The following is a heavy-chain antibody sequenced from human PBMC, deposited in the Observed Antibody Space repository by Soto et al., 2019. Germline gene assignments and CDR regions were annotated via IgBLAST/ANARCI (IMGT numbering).Heavy chain of an antibody. V-gene: IGHV1-69*02. D-gene: IGHD2-2*01. CDR2: IIPILGIA. CDR1: GGTFSSYT. J-gene: IGHJ3*02. Sequence: ASVKVSCKASGGTFSSYTISWVRQAPGQGLEWMGRIIPILGIANYAQKFQGRVTITADKSTSTAYMELSSLRSEDTAVYYCASLVPAAIMGDAFDIWGQGTMVTVSS. CDR3: ASLVPAAIMGDAFDI.